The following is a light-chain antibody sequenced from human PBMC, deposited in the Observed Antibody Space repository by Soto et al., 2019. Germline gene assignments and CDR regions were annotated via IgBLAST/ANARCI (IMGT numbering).Light chain of an antibody. J-gene: IGKJ1*01. CDR2: GAS. Sequence: EIVMTQSPATLSVSPGERATLSCRASQSVSSNLAWYQQKPGQAPRLLIYGASTRATGIPARFSGSGSGTEFTLTRSSLQSEDFAVYYCQKYHNWPPWTFGQGSKVAIK. CDR3: QKYHNWPPWT. CDR1: QSVSSN. V-gene: IGKV3-15*01.